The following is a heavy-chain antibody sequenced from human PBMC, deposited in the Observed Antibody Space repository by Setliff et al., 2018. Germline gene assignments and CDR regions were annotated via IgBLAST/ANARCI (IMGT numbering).Heavy chain of an antibody. Sequence: PSETLSLTCRVSGGSISSGNYYWGLIRQPPGKGLEWVATIYYSGSTYSNPSLKSRLIISVDAPDNQFSVKLSSVTAADTAVDYCARDVYLYDSSGYYYEMAQWYFDLWGRGTLVTVSS. CDR2: IYYSGST. J-gene: IGHJ2*01. CDR1: GGSISSGNYY. V-gene: IGHV4-39*02. D-gene: IGHD3-22*01. CDR3: ARDVYLYDSSGYYYEMAQWYFDL.